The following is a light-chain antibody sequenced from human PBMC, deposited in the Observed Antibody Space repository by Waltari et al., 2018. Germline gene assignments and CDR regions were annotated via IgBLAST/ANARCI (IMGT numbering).Light chain of an antibody. Sequence: QSVLTQPPSASGTPGQRVTISCSGSNSNIGKNFVYWYQQLAGTAPKLLISRDDQRPSGVPARFSGSKSGTSASLAISGLRSEDEADYYCAAWDDSLSGQVLFGGGTKLTVL. J-gene: IGLJ3*02. V-gene: IGLV1-47*01. CDR2: RDD. CDR1: NSNIGKNF. CDR3: AAWDDSLSGQVL.